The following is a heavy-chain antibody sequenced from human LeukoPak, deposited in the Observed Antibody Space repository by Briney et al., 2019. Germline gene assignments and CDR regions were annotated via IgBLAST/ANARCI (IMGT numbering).Heavy chain of an antibody. D-gene: IGHD6-13*01. Sequence: GGSLRLSCAASGFTFTSYAMSWVRQAPGKGLEWVSTISGSGGSTFYADSVKGRFTISRDSSKNTLYMQMNSLRVEGTAVYYCARDGSSWANWLDPWGQGTLVTVSS. CDR3: ARDGSSWANWLDP. J-gene: IGHJ5*02. CDR2: ISGSGGST. CDR1: GFTFTSYA. V-gene: IGHV3-23*01.